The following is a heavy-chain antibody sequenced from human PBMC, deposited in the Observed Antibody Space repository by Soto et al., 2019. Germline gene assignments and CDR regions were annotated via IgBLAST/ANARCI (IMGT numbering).Heavy chain of an antibody. CDR2: MNPNSGNT. D-gene: IGHD3-3*01. V-gene: IGHV1-8*01. CDR1: VYTFTSYD. J-gene: IGHJ5*02. Sequence: ASGKVSCKASVYTFTSYDINWWRQATGQGLEWMGWMNPNSGNTGYAQKFQGRVTMTRNTSISTAYMELSSLRSEDTAVYYCARVGYDFWSGYLNSWFDPWG. CDR3: ARVGYDFWSGYLNSWFDP.